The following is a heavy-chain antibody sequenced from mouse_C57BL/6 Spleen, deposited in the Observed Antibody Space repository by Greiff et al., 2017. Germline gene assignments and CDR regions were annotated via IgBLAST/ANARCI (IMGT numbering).Heavy chain of an antibody. CDR3: TRDPFTTVVADAMDY. CDR1: GFTFSSYA. Sequence: EVKVVESGEGLVKPGGSLKLSCAASGFTFSSYAMSWVRQTPEKRLEWVAYISSGGDYIYYADTVKGRFTISRDNARNTLYLQMSSLKSEDTAMYYCTRDPFTTVVADAMDYWGQGTSVTVSS. J-gene: IGHJ4*01. D-gene: IGHD1-1*01. CDR2: ISSGGDYI. V-gene: IGHV5-9-1*02.